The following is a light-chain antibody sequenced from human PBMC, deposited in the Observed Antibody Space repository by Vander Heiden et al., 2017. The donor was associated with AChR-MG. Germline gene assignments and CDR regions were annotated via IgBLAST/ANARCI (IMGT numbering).Light chain of an antibody. Sequence: QSVLTQPPPASGTPGQRVTISCSGSSSKIGKNTVNWYQQLPGTAPKLLIYSNNQRPSGVPDRFSGSKSGTSASLAISGLQSEDEADYYCAAWDDSLNAVYVFGTGTKVTVL. CDR1: SSKIGKNT. CDR3: AAWDDSLNAVYV. CDR2: SNN. V-gene: IGLV1-44*01. J-gene: IGLJ1*01.